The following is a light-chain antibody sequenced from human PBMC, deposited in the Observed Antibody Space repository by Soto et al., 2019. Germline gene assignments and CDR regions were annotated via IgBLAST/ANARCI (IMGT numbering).Light chain of an antibody. CDR3: LRRRNWPPIA. V-gene: IGKV3-11*01. CDR1: QNVDRY. Sequence: ETVVTQSPATLSLSPGERATLSCRASQNVDRYVVWYQQKPGQAPRLLIYDATNRATGIPARFSGSGSGTGFTLTISCLEPEDSAVYYCLRRRNWPPIAFGQGTRLEIK. J-gene: IGKJ5*01. CDR2: DAT.